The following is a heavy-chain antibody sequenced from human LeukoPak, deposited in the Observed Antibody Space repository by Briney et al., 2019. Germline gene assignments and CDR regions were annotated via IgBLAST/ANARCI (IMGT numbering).Heavy chain of an antibody. D-gene: IGHD1-14*01. Sequence: PGGSLRLSCAASGFTFDDYAMHWVRRAPGKGLEWVSLISWDGGSTYYADSVKGRFTISRDNSKNSLYLQMNSLRAEDTALYYCAKGSSRNYFDYWGQGTLVTVSS. CDR1: GFTFDDYA. CDR3: AKGSSRNYFDY. J-gene: IGHJ4*02. V-gene: IGHV3-43D*03. CDR2: ISWDGGST.